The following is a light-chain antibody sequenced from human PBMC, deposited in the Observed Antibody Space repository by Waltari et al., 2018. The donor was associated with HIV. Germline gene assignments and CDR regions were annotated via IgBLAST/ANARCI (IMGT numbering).Light chain of an antibody. CDR2: KDS. J-gene: IGLJ3*02. Sequence: SYALTQPPSVSVSPGQTARITCSGAALPKQYPYLYQHKQGKAPVLVIYKDSERPSGIPERFSGSSSGTTVTLTISGVQAEDEADYYCQSADSSDTYSWVFGGGTKLTVL. CDR3: QSADSSDTYSWV. V-gene: IGLV3-25*03. CDR1: ALPKQY.